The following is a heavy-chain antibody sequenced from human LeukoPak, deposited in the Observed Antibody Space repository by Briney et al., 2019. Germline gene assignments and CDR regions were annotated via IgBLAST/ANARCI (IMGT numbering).Heavy chain of an antibody. D-gene: IGHD5-12*01. Sequence: PSETLSLTCTVSGDSINSHHWNWIRQPPGKGLEWIGYMYYGGSTKYNPSLKSRVAISIDTSKNQFSLKLSSVTAADTAVYYCARDTYDYYFDPWGQGTLVTVSS. V-gene: IGHV4-59*11. CDR3: ARDTYDYYFDP. CDR1: GDSINSHH. CDR2: MYYGGST. J-gene: IGHJ5*02.